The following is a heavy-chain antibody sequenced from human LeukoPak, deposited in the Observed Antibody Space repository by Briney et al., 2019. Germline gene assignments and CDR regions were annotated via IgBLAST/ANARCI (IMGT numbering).Heavy chain of an antibody. J-gene: IGHJ4*02. Sequence: PGGSLRLSCAASGFTFSSYAMHWVRQAPGKGLEWVAVISYDGSNKYYADSVKGRFTISRDNSKNTLYLQMNSLRAEDTAVYYCARSPPSIYCSSTSCYSLDYWGQGTLVTVSS. CDR3: ARSPPSIYCSSTSCYSLDY. D-gene: IGHD2-2*01. CDR2: ISYDGSNK. CDR1: GFTFSSYA. V-gene: IGHV3-30*04.